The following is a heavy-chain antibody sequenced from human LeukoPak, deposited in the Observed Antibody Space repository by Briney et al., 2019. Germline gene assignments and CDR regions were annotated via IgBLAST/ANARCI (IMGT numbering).Heavy chain of an antibody. V-gene: IGHV1-18*01. CDR1: GYTFTSYG. CDR3: ASTQEYSSSSARFDP. D-gene: IGHD6-6*01. Sequence: ASVKVSCKASGYTFTSYGISWVRQAPGQGLEWMGWISAYNGNTNYAQKFQGRVTITADESTSTAYMELSSLRSEDTAVYYCASTQEYSSSSARFDPWGQGTLVTVSS. CDR2: ISAYNGNT. J-gene: IGHJ5*02.